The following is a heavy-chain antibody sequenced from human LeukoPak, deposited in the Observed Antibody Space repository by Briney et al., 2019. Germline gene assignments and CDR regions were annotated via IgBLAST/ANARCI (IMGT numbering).Heavy chain of an antibody. V-gene: IGHV3-9*01. D-gene: IGHD1-7*01. CDR2: ISWNSGSI. J-gene: IGHJ6*02. CDR3: VRENYHAVDV. Sequence: QPGGSLRLSCAASGFTFDDYAMHWVRQAPGKGLEWVSGISWNSGSIGYADSVKGRFTISRDNAKNTLYLQMNSLRVEDTAVYYCVRENYHAVDVWGQGTTVTVSS. CDR1: GFTFDDYA.